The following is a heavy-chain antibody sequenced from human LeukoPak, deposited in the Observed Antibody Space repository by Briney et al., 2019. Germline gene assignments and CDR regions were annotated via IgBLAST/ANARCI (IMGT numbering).Heavy chain of an antibody. CDR1: GFTFSSYS. CDR2: ISSSSSYI. Sequence: PGGSLRLSCAASGFTFSSYSMNWVRPAPGKGLEWVSSISSSSSYIYYADSVKGRFTISRDNAKNSLYLQMNSLRAEDTAVYYCASLDGSGSPCIDYWGQGTLVTVSS. J-gene: IGHJ4*02. CDR3: ASLDGSGSPCIDY. D-gene: IGHD3-10*01. V-gene: IGHV3-21*01.